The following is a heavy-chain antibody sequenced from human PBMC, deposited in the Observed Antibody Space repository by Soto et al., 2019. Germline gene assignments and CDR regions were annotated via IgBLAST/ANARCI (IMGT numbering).Heavy chain of an antibody. CDR3: ARIRAVRGVIRFDY. CDR1: GFSLSNARMG. J-gene: IGHJ4*02. CDR2: IFSNDEK. Sequence: GSGPTLVNPTGTLTLTCTVSGFSLSNARMGVSWIRQPPGKALEWLAHIFSNDEKSYSTSLKSRLTISKDTSKSQVVLTMTNMDPVDTATYYCARIRAVRGVIRFDYWGQGTLVTVSS. V-gene: IGHV2-26*01. D-gene: IGHD3-10*01.